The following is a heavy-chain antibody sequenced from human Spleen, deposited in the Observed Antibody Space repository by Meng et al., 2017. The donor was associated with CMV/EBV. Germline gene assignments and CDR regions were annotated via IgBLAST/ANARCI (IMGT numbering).Heavy chain of an antibody. CDR3: ARDPGYCSSTSCHTWFDP. CDR2: IRYNGRNK. CDR1: GFTFSTYG. V-gene: IGHV3-30*02. Sequence: GESLKISCEASGFTFSTYGMHWVRQAPGKGLEWVAFIRYNGRNKYSADSVKGRFTISRDNSKNTLYLQMNSLRAEDTAVYYCARDPGYCSSTSCHTWFDPWGQGTLVTVSS. J-gene: IGHJ5*02. D-gene: IGHD2-2*02.